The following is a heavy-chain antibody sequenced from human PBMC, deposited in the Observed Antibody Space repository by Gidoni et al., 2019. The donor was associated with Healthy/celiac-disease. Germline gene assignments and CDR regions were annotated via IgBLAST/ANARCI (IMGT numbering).Heavy chain of an antibody. CDR3: VKGIVETYGMDV. V-gene: IGHV3-64D*06. CDR1: GFTFSSYA. CDR2: ISSNGGIT. J-gene: IGHJ6*02. D-gene: IGHD1-26*01. Sequence: EVQLVEDGGGVVQPGGSLRLYCSASGFTFSSYAMHWVRQAPGKGLEYVSAISSNGGITYYADSVKGRFTISRDNSKNTLYLQMSSLRAEDTAVYYCVKGIVETYGMDVWGQGTTVTVSS.